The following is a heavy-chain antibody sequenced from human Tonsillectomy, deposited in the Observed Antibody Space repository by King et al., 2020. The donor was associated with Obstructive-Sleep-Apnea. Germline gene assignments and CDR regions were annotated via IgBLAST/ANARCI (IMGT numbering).Heavy chain of an antibody. D-gene: IGHD6-13*01. Sequence: VQLQQSGPGLVKPSQTLSLTCAISGDSVSSNSVAWNWIRQSPSRGLEWLGRTYYRSKLGNDYAVSVKSRITINPDTSKNQFSLQLNSVTPEDTAVYYCARDRGSRWDNWFDPWGQGTLVTVSS. J-gene: IGHJ5*02. CDR1: GDSVSSNSVA. CDR3: ARDRGSRWDNWFDP. V-gene: IGHV6-1*01. CDR2: TYYRSKLGN.